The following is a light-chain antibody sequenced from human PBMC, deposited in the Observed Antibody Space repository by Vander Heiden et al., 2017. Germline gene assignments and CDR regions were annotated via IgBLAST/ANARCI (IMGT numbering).Light chain of an antibody. Sequence: IVLTQSPGTLSLSPGERASLSCRASQSVSNTYLAWYQQRRGQAPRLVIYRTSSRAPGIPDRFSGSGSGTDFTLTISRLEPEDFAVYYCQQYGNSPRTFGQGTKIEVK. CDR1: QSVSNTY. CDR2: RTS. J-gene: IGKJ1*01. V-gene: IGKV3-20*01. CDR3: QQYGNSPRT.